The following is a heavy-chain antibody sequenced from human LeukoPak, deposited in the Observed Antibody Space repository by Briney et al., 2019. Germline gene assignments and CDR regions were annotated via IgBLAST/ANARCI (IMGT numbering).Heavy chain of an antibody. J-gene: IGHJ3*02. V-gene: IGHV1-24*01. CDR2: FDPEDGET. D-gene: IGHD2-2*01. Sequence: ASVKVSCKVSGYTLIELSMHWVRQAPGKGLEWMGGFDPEDGETIYAQKFQGRVTMTEDTSTDTAYMELSSLRSEDTAVYYCATQALGYCSSTSCSDAFDIWGQGTMVTVSS. CDR3: ATQALGYCSSTSCSDAFDI. CDR1: GYTLIELS.